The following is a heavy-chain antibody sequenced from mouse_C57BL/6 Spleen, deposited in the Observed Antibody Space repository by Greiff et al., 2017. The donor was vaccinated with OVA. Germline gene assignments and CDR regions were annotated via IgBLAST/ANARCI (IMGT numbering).Heavy chain of an antibody. D-gene: IGHD1-1*01. CDR1: GYTFTSYW. Sequence: QVQLQQPGAELVKPGASVKLSCKASGYTFTSYWMHWVKQRPGQGLEWIGMIHPNSGSTNYNEKFKSKATLTVDKSSSTAYMQRSSLTSEDSAVYYCARSRGSSYWYFDVWGTGTTVTVSS. CDR2: IHPNSGST. CDR3: ARSRGSSYWYFDV. V-gene: IGHV1-64*01. J-gene: IGHJ1*03.